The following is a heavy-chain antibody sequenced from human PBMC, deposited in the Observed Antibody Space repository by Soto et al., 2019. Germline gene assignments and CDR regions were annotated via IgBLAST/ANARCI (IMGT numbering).Heavy chain of an antibody. V-gene: IGHV3-48*01. J-gene: IGHJ6*01. CDR3: ARECRYYYGLGV. Sequence: GGSLRLSCAASGFTFSSYSMNWVRQASGTGLEWVSYISSSSSTIYYADSVKGRFTISRDNAKNSLYLQMNSLRAEDTAVYYSARECRYYYGLGVWGQGNTVTVSS. CDR2: ISSSSSTI. D-gene: IGHD2-15*01. CDR1: GFTFSSYS.